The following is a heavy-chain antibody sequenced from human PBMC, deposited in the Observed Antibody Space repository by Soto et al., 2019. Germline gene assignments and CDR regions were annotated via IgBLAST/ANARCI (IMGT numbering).Heavy chain of an antibody. J-gene: IGHJ4*02. Sequence: QVQLQESGPGLVKPSQTLSLTCTVSGDSISSGGYYWSWIRQYPGKGLEWIGHIYNRGSAYYKPSLKSRVAISVDTSKNHFSLKLTSVTAADTAMYYCARCLTESNILYYFDYWGRGTLVTVSS. CDR3: ARCLTESNILYYFDY. D-gene: IGHD3-9*01. V-gene: IGHV4-31*03. CDR1: GDSISSGGYY. CDR2: IYNRGSA.